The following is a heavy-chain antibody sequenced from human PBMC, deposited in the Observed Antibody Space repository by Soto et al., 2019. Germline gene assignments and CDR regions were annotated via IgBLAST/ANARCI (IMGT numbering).Heavy chain of an antibody. CDR3: AREGPSGIVVVPAAMGGGFDY. D-gene: IGHD2-2*01. Sequence: QVQLVESGGGVVQPGRSLRLSCAASGFTFSSYGMHWVRQAPGKGLEWVAVIWYDGSNKYYADSVKGRFTISRDNSKNTLYLQMNSLRAEDTAVYYCAREGPSGIVVVPAAMGGGFDYWGQGTLVTVSS. CDR2: IWYDGSNK. V-gene: IGHV3-33*01. J-gene: IGHJ4*02. CDR1: GFTFSSYG.